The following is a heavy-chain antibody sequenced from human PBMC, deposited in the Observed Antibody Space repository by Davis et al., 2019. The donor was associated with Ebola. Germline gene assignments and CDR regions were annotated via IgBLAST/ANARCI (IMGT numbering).Heavy chain of an antibody. CDR1: EGSIRTHY. Sequence: PSETLSLTCTFSEGSIRTHYWNWIRQPPGKGLEWIGFLPGSGRTSYNPSLKSRVPISAATSKNQFSLNLSSVTAADTAVYFCSRFGEGAYWGQGTLVTVSS. CDR3: SRFGEGAY. D-gene: IGHD2-21*01. J-gene: IGHJ4*02. CDR2: LPGSGRT. V-gene: IGHV4-59*11.